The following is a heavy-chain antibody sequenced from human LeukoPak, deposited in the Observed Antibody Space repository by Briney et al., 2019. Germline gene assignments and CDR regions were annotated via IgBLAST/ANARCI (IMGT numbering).Heavy chain of an antibody. CDR3: ARGTEQWLVRGGRGSFDP. J-gene: IGHJ5*02. Sequence: GASVKVSCKASGYTFTGYYMHWVRQAPGQGLEWMGWINPNSGGTNYAQKFQGRVTMIRDTSISTAYMELSRLRSDDTAVYYCARGTEQWLVRGGRGSFDPWGQGTLVTVSS. CDR2: INPNSGGT. V-gene: IGHV1-2*02. D-gene: IGHD6-19*01. CDR1: GYTFTGYY.